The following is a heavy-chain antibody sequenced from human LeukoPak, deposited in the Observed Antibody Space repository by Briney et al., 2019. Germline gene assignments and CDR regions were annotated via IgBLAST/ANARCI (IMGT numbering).Heavy chain of an antibody. J-gene: IGHJ2*01. Sequence: GGSLGLSCIASGFTLSSYAMNWVRQAPGKGLEWVAVISDDGRNKYYADSVRGRFTVSRDNSKNMLYLQMNNLRPEDTAVYHCAKDADTATIIYWYFDLWGRGTLVTVSS. CDR2: ISDDGRNK. V-gene: IGHV3-30*18. D-gene: IGHD5-18*01. CDR3: AKDADTATIIYWYFDL. CDR1: GFTLSSYA.